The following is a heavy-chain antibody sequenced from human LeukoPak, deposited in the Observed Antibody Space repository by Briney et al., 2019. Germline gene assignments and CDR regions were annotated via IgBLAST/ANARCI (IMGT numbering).Heavy chain of an antibody. CDR3: TRGLCSGGSCYSPLTY. Sequence: GGSLRLSCAASGFTFSSYWMHWVRQAPGKGLVWVSRINTDGSSTSYADSVKGRFTISRDNAKNTLYLQMNSLRAEDTAVYFCTRGLCSGGSCYSPLTYWGQGTLVTVSS. CDR2: INTDGSST. J-gene: IGHJ4*02. CDR1: GFTFSSYW. D-gene: IGHD2-15*01. V-gene: IGHV3-74*01.